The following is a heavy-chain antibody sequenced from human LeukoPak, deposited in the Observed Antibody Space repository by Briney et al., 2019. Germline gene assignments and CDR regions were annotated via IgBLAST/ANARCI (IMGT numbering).Heavy chain of an antibody. V-gene: IGHV3-23*01. CDR1: GFTFSSYA. CDR3: ARPPAYCSSTSCTDY. D-gene: IGHD2-2*01. J-gene: IGHJ4*02. Sequence: GGSLRLSCAASGFTFSSYAMSWVRQASGKGLEWGSAISGSGGSTYYADSVKGRFTISRDNAKNTLYLQMNSLRAEDTAVYYCARPPAYCSSTSCTDYWGQGTLVTVSS. CDR2: ISGSGGST.